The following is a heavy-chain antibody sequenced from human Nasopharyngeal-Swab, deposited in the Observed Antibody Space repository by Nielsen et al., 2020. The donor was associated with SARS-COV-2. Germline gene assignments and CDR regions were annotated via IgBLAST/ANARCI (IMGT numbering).Heavy chain of an antibody. V-gene: IGHV3-21*06. J-gene: IGHJ4*02. CDR3: LRGIGGLQATDREF. CDR1: GFSFNTYT. CDR2: IHTGSNDI. D-gene: IGHD3-16*01. Sequence: GGSLRLSSAASGFSFNTYTFNWVRQAPGKGLEWVSFIHTGSNDILYAESVKGRFSISRDDAQSSLHLQMNSLRVEDTAVYYCLRGIGGLQATDREFWGQGTLVTVSS.